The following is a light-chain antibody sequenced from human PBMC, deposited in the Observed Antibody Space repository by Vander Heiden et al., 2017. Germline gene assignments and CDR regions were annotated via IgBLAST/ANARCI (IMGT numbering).Light chain of an antibody. CDR1: QSINSW. J-gene: IGKJ1*01. V-gene: IGKV1-5*03. CDR3: QQENNYWET. Sequence: DIQMTQSPSTLSASVGDRVTITCRASQSINSWLAWYQQKPGKAPKLLIHKASILQGGVPSRFSGSESGTEFTLTISSLQPDDFASYYCQQENNYWETFGQGTKVEIK. CDR2: KAS.